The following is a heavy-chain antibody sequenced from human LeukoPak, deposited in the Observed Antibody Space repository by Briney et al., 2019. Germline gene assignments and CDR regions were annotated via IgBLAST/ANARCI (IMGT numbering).Heavy chain of an antibody. CDR2: VYTSGIT. CDR1: GGFINSYY. CDR3: AKTWSGTFHI. D-gene: IGHD2-15*01. J-gene: IGHJ3*02. V-gene: IGHV4-4*07. Sequence: SETLSLTCTVSGGFINSYYWSWIRQPAGKGLEWIGRVYTSGITNYNPSLKSRITMSVDTSKNRFSLSLTSVTAADTAVYYCAKTWSGTFHIWGQGTMVTVSS.